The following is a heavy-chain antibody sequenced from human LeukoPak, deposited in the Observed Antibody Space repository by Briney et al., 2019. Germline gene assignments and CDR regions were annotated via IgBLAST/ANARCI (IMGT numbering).Heavy chain of an antibody. Sequence: SETLSRTCTVSGGSIVSGGNFCTWLRQHPGEGLEWIGYISHSGSTYYNPSLESRVLISIDTSNNQFSLKLSSVTAADTAVYYCARSYCGGSYCPGVDSWGQGALVTVSS. CDR1: GGSIVSGGNF. D-gene: IGHD2-21*01. CDR2: ISHSGST. V-gene: IGHV4-31*02. CDR3: ARSYCGGSYCPGVDS. J-gene: IGHJ4*02.